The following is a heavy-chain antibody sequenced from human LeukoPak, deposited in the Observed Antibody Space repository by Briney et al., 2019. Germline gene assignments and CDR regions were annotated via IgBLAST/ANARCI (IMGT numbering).Heavy chain of an antibody. Sequence: ASVKVSCKASVYTFTSYGISWVRQAPGQGLEWMGWISAYNGNTNYAQKLQGRVTMTTDTSTSTAYMELRSLRSDDTAVYYCARDTLAIAAATYFQHWGQGTLVTVSS. CDR3: ARDTLAIAAATYFQH. CDR1: VYTFTSYG. V-gene: IGHV1-18*01. J-gene: IGHJ1*01. CDR2: ISAYNGNT. D-gene: IGHD6-13*01.